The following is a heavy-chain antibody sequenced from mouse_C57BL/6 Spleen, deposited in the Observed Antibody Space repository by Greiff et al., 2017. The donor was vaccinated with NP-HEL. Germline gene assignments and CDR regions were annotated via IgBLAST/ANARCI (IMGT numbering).Heavy chain of an antibody. CDR3: TRTSYYYGSSHWYFDA. CDR1: GYTFTSYW. Sequence: EVQLQQSGTVLARPGASVKMSCKTSGYTFTSYWMHWVKQRPGQGLEWIGAIYPGNSDTSYNQKFKGKAKLTAVTSASTAYMELSSLTNEDSAVYYCTRTSYYYGSSHWYFDAWGTGTTVTVSS. D-gene: IGHD1-1*01. CDR2: IYPGNSDT. J-gene: IGHJ1*03. V-gene: IGHV1-5*01.